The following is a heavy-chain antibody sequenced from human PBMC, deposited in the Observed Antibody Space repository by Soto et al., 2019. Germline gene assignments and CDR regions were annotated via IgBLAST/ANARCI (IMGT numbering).Heavy chain of an antibody. V-gene: IGHV3-43*01. CDR1: GFTFDDYT. CDR3: AKDRATPGYSYGYYYYYGMDV. CDR2: ISWDGGST. J-gene: IGHJ6*02. Sequence: VQLVESGGVVVQPGGSLRLSCAASGFTFDDYTMHWVRQAPGKGLEWVSLISWDGGSTYYADSVKGRFTISRDNSKNSLYLQMNSLRTEDTALYYCAKDRATPGYSYGYYYYYGMDVWGQGTTVTVSS. D-gene: IGHD5-18*01.